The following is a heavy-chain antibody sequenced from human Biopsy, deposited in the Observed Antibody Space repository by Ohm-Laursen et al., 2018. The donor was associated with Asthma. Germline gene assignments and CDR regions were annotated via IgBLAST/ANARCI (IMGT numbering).Heavy chain of an antibody. D-gene: IGHD3-3*02. J-gene: IGHJ1*01. CDR3: ARTFHFWSPYHAEHYQL. CDR1: GFTFGDYW. CDR2: IKHDGSEK. Sequence: SLRLSCAASGFTFGDYWMNWVRQVPGKGLEWVANIKHDGSEKNHVDSLKGRFTISRDNAKNSLYLQMNSLRAEDTAVYYCARTFHFWSPYHAEHYQLWGQGTLVTASS. V-gene: IGHV3-7*01.